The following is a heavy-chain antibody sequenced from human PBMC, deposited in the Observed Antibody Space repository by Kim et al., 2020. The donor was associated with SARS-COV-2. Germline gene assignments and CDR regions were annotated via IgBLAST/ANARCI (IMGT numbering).Heavy chain of an antibody. D-gene: IGHD3-22*01. J-gene: IGHJ4*02. Sequence: ASVKVSCKASGYTFTGYYMHWVRQAPGQGLEWMGRINPNSGGTNYAQKFQGRVTMTRDTSISTAYMELSRLRSDDTDVYYCARGSFDYYDISGYYHFDYWGQGTLVTVSS. CDR1: GYTFTGYY. V-gene: IGHV1-2*05. CDR2: INPNSGGT. CDR3: ARGSFDYYDISGYYHFDY.